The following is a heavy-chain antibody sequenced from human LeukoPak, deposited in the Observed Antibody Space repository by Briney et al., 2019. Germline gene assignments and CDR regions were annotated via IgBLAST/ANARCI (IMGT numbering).Heavy chain of an antibody. D-gene: IGHD3-10*01. CDR2: TYYRSKWYN. CDR1: GDSVSSNSAA. V-gene: IGHV6-1*01. CDR3: AKGRWALFDC. Sequence: SQTLSLTCDISGDSVSSNSAAWNWTRQSPSRGLEWLGRTYYRSKWYNDYAVSVKSRVTINADTSKNQFSLQLNSVTPEDTAVYYCAKGRWALFDCWGQGTLVTVSS. J-gene: IGHJ4*02.